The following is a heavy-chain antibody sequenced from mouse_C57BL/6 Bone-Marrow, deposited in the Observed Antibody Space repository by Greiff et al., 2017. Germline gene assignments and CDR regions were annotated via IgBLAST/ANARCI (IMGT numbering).Heavy chain of an antibody. Sequence: VKLQQSGPGLVQPSQSLSITCTVSGFSFTSYGVHWVRQSPGKGLEWLGVIWSGGSTDYNAAFISRLSISKDNSKSQVFFKMNSLQADDTAKYYGARNSNPWFAYWGQGTLVTVSA. CDR1: GFSFTSYG. J-gene: IGHJ3*01. CDR3: ARNSNPWFAY. D-gene: IGHD2-5*01. CDR2: IWSGGST. V-gene: IGHV2-2*01.